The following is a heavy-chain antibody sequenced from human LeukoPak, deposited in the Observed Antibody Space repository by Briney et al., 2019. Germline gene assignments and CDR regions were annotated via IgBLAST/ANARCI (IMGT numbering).Heavy chain of an antibody. CDR3: ARDPRVTISLYGMDV. V-gene: IGHV3-33*01. J-gene: IGHJ6*02. CDR1: GFTFSSYG. CDR2: IWYDGSNK. Sequence: RAGGSLRLSCAASGFTFSSYGMHWVRQAPGKGLEWVAVIWYDGSNKYYADSVKGRFTISRDNSKNTLYLQMNSLRAEDTAVYYCARDPRVTISLYGMDVWGQGTTVTVSS. D-gene: IGHD3-3*01.